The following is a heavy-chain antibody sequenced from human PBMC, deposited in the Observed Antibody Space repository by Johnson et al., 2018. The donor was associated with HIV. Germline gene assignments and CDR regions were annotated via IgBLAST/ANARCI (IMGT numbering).Heavy chain of an antibody. CDR2: IYSGGTT. CDR3: AKTEDRGYRMETGAFDI. CDR1: GFTVSSNY. V-gene: IGHV3-66*02. J-gene: IGHJ3*02. D-gene: IGHD5-18*01. Sequence: VQLVESGGGLVQPGGSLRLSCAASGFTVSSNYVSWVRQAPGKGLEWVSVIYSGGTTYYADSVKGRFTISRDNSKNTLYLQMNSLRAEDTAVYYCAKTEDRGYRMETGAFDIWGQGTMVTVSS.